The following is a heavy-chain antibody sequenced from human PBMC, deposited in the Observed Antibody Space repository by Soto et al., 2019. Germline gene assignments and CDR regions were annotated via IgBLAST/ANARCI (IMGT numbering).Heavy chain of an antibody. CDR2: VIPIFGTV. Sequence: QVQLVQSGAEVKQPGSSVKVSCKASGGTFSNFPFTWVRQAPGQGLEWMGGVIPIFGTVTYAQKFQGRVTISADESTSTAYMEMSSLTSEDTAIYYCARPRTVATTKGYDYWGQGTLVTVSS. D-gene: IGHD1-1*01. J-gene: IGHJ4*02. CDR3: ARPRTVATTKGYDY. CDR1: GGTFSNFP. V-gene: IGHV1-69*01.